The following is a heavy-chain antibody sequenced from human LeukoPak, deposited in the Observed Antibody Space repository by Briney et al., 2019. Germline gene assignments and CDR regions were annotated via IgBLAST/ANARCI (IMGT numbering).Heavy chain of an antibody. CDR1: GFTFSNAW. J-gene: IGHJ4*02. Sequence: GGSLRLSCAASGFTFSNAWMTWVRQAPGKGLEWVSAISGNGGSTNYADSVKGRFTISRDNSKNTLYLQVNSLRAEDTAVYYCAKYRSAWSFDYWGQGTLVTVSS. CDR2: ISGNGGST. CDR3: AKYRSAWSFDY. V-gene: IGHV3-23*01. D-gene: IGHD6-13*01.